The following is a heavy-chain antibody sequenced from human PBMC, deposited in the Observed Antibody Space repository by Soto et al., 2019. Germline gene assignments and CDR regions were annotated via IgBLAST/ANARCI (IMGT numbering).Heavy chain of an antibody. CDR3: ARDRMVGSGTSCFDY. V-gene: IGHV3-30*09. Sequence: GGSLRLSCAASGFTFSSYAMHWVRQAPGKGLEWVSAISEGGSSKYYADSVKGRFAISRDNSENTVYLQVNSLRAEDTAVYYCARDRMVGSGTSCFDYWGQGTLVTVSS. J-gene: IGHJ4*02. CDR1: GFTFSSYA. D-gene: IGHD2-2*01. CDR2: ISEGGSSK.